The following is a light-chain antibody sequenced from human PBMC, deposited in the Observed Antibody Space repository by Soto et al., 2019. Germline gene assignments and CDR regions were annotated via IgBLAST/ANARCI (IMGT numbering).Light chain of an antibody. V-gene: IGKV1-39*01. Sequence: DIQMTQSPSSLSASVGDRVTITCRASQTISRFLNWYQWKPGKAPKFLIHDACNLQSGVPTRFSGSGSGTDFTLTISSLQPEDFATYYCQQSFSTPPTFGQGTKLEIK. CDR3: QQSFSTPPT. CDR1: QTISRF. CDR2: DAC. J-gene: IGKJ2*01.